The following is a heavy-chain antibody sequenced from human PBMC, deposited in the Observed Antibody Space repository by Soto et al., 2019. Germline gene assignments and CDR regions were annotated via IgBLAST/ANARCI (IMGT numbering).Heavy chain of an antibody. CDR2: IWYDGSNK. Sequence: QVQLVESGGGVVQPGRSLRLSCAASGFTFSSYGMHWVRQAPGKGLEWVAVIWYDGSNKYYADSVKGRFTISRDNSKNTLYLQMNSVRTEDTAVYYCASLAVAGTRHCYYYYGMDVWGQGTTVTVSS. CDR1: GFTFSSYG. V-gene: IGHV3-33*01. CDR3: ASLAVAGTRHCYYYYGMDV. D-gene: IGHD6-19*01. J-gene: IGHJ6*02.